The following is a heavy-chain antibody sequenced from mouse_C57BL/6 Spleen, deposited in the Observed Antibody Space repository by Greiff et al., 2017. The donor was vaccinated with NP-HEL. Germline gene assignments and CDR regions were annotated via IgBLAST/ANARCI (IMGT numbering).Heavy chain of an antibody. CDR2: IDPSDSET. J-gene: IGHJ3*01. CDR1: GYTFTSYW. D-gene: IGHD2-3*01. CDR3: ASGGGYYPFAY. V-gene: IGHV1-52*01. Sequence: QVQLQQPGAELVRPGSSVKLSCKASGYTFTSYWMHWVKQRPIQGLEWIGNIDPSDSETHYNQKFKDKATLTVDKSSSTAYMQLSSLTSEDSAVYYCASGGGYYPFAYWGQGTLVTVSA.